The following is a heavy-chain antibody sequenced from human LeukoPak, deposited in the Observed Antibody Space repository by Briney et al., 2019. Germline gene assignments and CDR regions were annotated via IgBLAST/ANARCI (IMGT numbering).Heavy chain of an antibody. Sequence: GGSLRLSCAASGFTFSSYWMSWVRQAPGKGLEWVANINQDGSGKYYVDSVKGRFTISRDNAKDSLYLQMNSLRAEDTAVYYCARDPWGIHAYWGQGTLVTVSS. V-gene: IGHV3-7*01. J-gene: IGHJ4*02. CDR1: GFTFSSYW. CDR2: INQDGSGK. D-gene: IGHD3-16*01. CDR3: ARDPWGIHAY.